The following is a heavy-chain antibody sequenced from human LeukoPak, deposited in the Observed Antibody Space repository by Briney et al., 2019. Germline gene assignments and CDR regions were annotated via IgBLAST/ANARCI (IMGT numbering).Heavy chain of an antibody. D-gene: IGHD2-2*01. Sequence: GGSLRRSCGASGFTVSSNDMSWVRQAPGKGLEWVSFIYTDSNTKYADSVQGRFTISRDNSRNTLYLQMNSLRADDTAVYYCARWFWSSTGSYYDYWGQGTLVTVSS. V-gene: IGHV3-53*01. CDR3: ARWFWSSTGSYYDY. CDR2: IYTDSNT. J-gene: IGHJ4*02. CDR1: GFTVSSND.